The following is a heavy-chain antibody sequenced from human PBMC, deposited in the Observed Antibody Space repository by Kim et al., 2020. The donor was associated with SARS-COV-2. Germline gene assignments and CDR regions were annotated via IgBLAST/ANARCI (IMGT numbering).Heavy chain of an antibody. CDR1: GSAVSNFF. Sequence: GGSLRLSCVVSGSAVSNFFMNWVRQAPGKEPEWVSYINGPGSVILYADSVKGRFTISRDNAKNSLYLQMNSLRDEDTAVYYCATGRDHAFDMWGQGTMVTVSS. CDR3: ATGRDHAFDM. V-gene: IGHV3-48*02. J-gene: IGHJ3*02. CDR2: INGPGSVI.